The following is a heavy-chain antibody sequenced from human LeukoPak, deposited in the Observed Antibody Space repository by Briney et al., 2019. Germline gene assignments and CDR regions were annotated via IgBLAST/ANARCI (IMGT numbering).Heavy chain of an antibody. CDR1: GFTFSSYA. D-gene: IGHD6-6*01. Sequence: GGSLRLSCAASGFTFSSYAMSWVRQAPGKGLEWVSAISGSGGSTYYADSVRGRFTISRDNSKNTLYLQMNSLRAEDTAVYYCAKGRTARPIGYWGQGTLVTVSS. V-gene: IGHV3-23*01. J-gene: IGHJ4*02. CDR2: ISGSGGST. CDR3: AKGRTARPIGY.